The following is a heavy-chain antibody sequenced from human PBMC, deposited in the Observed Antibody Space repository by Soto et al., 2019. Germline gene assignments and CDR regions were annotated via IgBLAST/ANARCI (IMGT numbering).Heavy chain of an antibody. CDR2: AYHSGSS. J-gene: IGHJ6*02. V-gene: IGHV4-59*01. D-gene: IGHD3-22*01. Sequence: PSETLSLTCTVSGDSISSYFWRWIRQPPGKGLEGIGCAYHSGSSNYSPSLKRRVTISVDTSKNQFSLRLTSVTAADTAVYYCARTYSSSYSRYPVYYGMDVWGQGTTVT. CDR3: ARTYSSSYSRYPVYYGMDV. CDR1: GDSISSYF.